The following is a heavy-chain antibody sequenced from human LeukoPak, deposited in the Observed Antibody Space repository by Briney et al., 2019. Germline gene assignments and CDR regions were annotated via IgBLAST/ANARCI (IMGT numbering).Heavy chain of an antibody. J-gene: IGHJ3*02. D-gene: IGHD2-2*01. CDR3: ARWCSSTSCYASYDDAFDI. V-gene: IGHV1-8*02. CDR1: GYTFTSYA. Sequence: ASVKVSCKASGYTFTSYAISWVRQATGQGLEWMGWMNPNSGNTGYAQKFQGRVTMTRNTSISTAYMELSSLRSEDTAVYYCARWCSSTSCYASYDDAFDIWGQGTMVTVSS. CDR2: MNPNSGNT.